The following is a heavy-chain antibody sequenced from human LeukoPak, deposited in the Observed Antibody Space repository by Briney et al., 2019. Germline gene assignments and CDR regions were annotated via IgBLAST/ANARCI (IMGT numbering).Heavy chain of an antibody. CDR1: GYTFTSYD. CDR2: MNPNSGNT. Sequence: ASVKVSCKTSGYTFTSYDINWVRQATGQGLEWMGWMNPNSGNTGYAQKFQGRVTMTRNTSISTAYMELSSLRSEVTAVYYCARGVLAHPRYYYYMDVWGKGTTVTVSS. V-gene: IGHV1-8*01. D-gene: IGHD2-15*01. CDR3: ARGVLAHPRYYYYMDV. J-gene: IGHJ6*03.